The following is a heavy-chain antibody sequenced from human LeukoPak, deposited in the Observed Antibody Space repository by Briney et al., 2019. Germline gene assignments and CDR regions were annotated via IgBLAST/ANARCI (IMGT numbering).Heavy chain of an antibody. CDR2: INAGNGNT. CDR3: ARGSSSSGGNWFDP. J-gene: IGHJ5*02. CDR1: GHTFTSYA. D-gene: IGHD6-19*01. V-gene: IGHV1-3*01. Sequence: ASVKVSCKASGHTFTSYAMHWVRQAPGQRLEWMGWINAGNGNTKYSQNFQGRVTITRDTSASTAYMELSSLRSEDTAVYYCARGSSSSGGNWFDPWGQGTLVTVSS.